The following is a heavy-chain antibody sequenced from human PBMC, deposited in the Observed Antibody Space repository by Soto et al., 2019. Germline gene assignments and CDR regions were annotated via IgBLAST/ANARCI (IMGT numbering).Heavy chain of an antibody. CDR2: ISYDGSNK. CDR3: AKAGIAESVVDV. Sequence: QVQLVESGGGVVQPGRSLRLSCAASGFTFSSYGMHWVRQAPGKGLEWVAVISYDGSNKYYADSVKGRFTISRDNSKNTLYLQMNSLRAEDTAVYYCAKAGIAESVVDVWGQGTPVTVSS. CDR1: GFTFSSYG. D-gene: IGHD6-13*01. V-gene: IGHV3-30*18. J-gene: IGHJ6*02.